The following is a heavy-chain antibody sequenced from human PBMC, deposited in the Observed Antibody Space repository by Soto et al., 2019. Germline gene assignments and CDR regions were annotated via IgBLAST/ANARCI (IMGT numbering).Heavy chain of an antibody. V-gene: IGHV1-2*02. CDR3: ARDLAKGGGSAGFDY. J-gene: IGHJ4*02. D-gene: IGHD2-15*01. Sequence: ASVKVSCKASGYTFTSYGISWVRQAPGQGLEWMGWINPNSGGTKYPQKFQGRITMTRDTSITTVYMSLTGLKSDDTAVYYCARDLAKGGGSAGFDYWGQGTLVTVSS. CDR2: INPNSGGT. CDR1: GYTFTSYG.